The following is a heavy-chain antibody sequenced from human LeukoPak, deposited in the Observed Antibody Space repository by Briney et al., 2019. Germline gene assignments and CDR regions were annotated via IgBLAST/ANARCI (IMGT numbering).Heavy chain of an antibody. J-gene: IGHJ4*02. CDR1: GGSTSGYY. Sequence: PSETLSLTCTVSGGSTSGYYWSWIRQPPGKGLEWIGYVYYSGSTKYNPSLESRVTMSIDTSKNQFSLKLNSLTAADTAVYYCARYRRNNDYYLDDWGQGTLVTVSS. D-gene: IGHD2-8*01. V-gene: IGHV4-59*12. CDR2: VYYSGST. CDR3: ARYRRNNDYYLDD.